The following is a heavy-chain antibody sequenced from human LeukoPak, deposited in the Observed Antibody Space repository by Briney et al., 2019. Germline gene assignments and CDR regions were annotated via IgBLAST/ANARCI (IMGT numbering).Heavy chain of an antibody. CDR2: INSDGSSI. V-gene: IGHV3-74*01. D-gene: IGHD3-3*01. Sequence: PGGSLRLSCAASGFTFSSHWMHWVRQAPGKGLVWVSRINSDGSSISYADSVKGRFTISRDNSKNTLFLQMNSLRAEDTAPYYCAKSVAIYFYYGLDVWGQGTTVTVSS. CDR1: GFTFSSHW. CDR3: AKSVAIYFYYGLDV. J-gene: IGHJ6*02.